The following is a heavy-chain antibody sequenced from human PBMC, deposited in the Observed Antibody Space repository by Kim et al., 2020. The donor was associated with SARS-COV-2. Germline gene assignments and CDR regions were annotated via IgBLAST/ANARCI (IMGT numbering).Heavy chain of an antibody. J-gene: IGHJ6*02. CDR1: GFTFDDYA. V-gene: IGHV3-9*01. Sequence: GGSLRLSCAASGFTFDDYAMHWVRQAPGKGLEWVSGISWNSGSIGYADSVKGRFTISRDNAKNSLYLQMNSLRAEDTALYYCAKAQLTRLKYGMYVWGQG. CDR3: AKAQLTRLKYGMYV. CDR2: ISWNSGSI. D-gene: IGHD3-10*01.